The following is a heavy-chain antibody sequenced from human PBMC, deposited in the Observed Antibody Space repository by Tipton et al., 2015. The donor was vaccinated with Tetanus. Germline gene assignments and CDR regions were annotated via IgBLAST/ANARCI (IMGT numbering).Heavy chain of an antibody. CDR2: IYITT. CDR1: GFTISSYW. V-gene: IGHV3-74*01. Sequence: SLRLSCEASGFTISSYWMHWVRQAPGKGLVWVSRIYITTTYGDSVKGRFTISRDNAKSTLFLQMNNLRGDDTAVYYCVRGGSGYGNFDSWGQGTLVSVSS. CDR3: VRGGSGYGNFDS. D-gene: IGHD5-12*01. J-gene: IGHJ4*02.